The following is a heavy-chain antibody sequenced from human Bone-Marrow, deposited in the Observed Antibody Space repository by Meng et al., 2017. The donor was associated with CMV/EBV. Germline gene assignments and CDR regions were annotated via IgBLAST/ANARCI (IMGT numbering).Heavy chain of an antibody. V-gene: IGHV4-4*01. J-gene: IGHJ4*02. CDR2: IYYRGST. CDR3: ARRVPRGDYGGNSGDY. CDR1: GGSIHIPNW. Sequence: SGGSIHIPNWWTWVRQSPGKGLEWIGEIYYRGSTNYNPSLESRVAISLDESKNQFSLRLSSVTAADTAIYFCARRVPRGDYGGNSGDYWGQGFLVTVSS. D-gene: IGHD4-23*01.